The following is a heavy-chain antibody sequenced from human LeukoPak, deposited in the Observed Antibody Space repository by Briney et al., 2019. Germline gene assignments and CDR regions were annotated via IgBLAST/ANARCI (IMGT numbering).Heavy chain of an antibody. D-gene: IGHD3-22*01. J-gene: IGHJ3*02. CDR1: GGSISSGSYY. CDR2: IYTSGST. V-gene: IGHV4-61*02. Sequence: SQTLSLTCTVSGGSISSGSYYWSWIRLPAGKGLEWIVRIYTSGSTNYNPSLKSRVTIPVGTSKNQFSLKLSSVTAADTAVYYCARVRYYYDSSGYGAAFYIWGQGTMVTVSS. CDR3: ARVRYYYDSSGYGAAFYI.